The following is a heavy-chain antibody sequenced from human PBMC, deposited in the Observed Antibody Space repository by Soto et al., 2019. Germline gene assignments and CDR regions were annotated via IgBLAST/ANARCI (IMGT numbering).Heavy chain of an antibody. Sequence: PGGSLRLSCAASGFTFSSYSMNWVRQAPGKGLERVSYISSRSSTIFYADSVKGRFTISRDNVKNSLYLQMNSLRAEDTALYYCARGHRLRYFDWLLPDLDYWGQGTLVTVSS. V-gene: IGHV3-48*04. CDR2: ISSRSSTI. CDR1: GFTFSSYS. CDR3: ARGHRLRYFDWLLPDLDY. J-gene: IGHJ4*02. D-gene: IGHD3-9*01.